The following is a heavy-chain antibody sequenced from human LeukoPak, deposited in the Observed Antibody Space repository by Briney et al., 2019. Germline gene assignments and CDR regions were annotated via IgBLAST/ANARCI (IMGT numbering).Heavy chain of an antibody. D-gene: IGHD5-12*01. CDR1: GGSISSGGYY. Sequence: SETLSLTCTVSGGSISSGGYYWSWIRQHPGKGLEWIGYIYYSGSTNYSPSLKSRVTISVDTSKNQFSLKLSSVTAADTAVYYCARETVATMYNWFDPWGQGTLVTVSS. V-gene: IGHV4-61*08. CDR2: IYYSGST. CDR3: ARETVATMYNWFDP. J-gene: IGHJ5*02.